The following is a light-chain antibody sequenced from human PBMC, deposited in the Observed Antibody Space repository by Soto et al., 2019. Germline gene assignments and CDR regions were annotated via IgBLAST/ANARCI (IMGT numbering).Light chain of an antibody. V-gene: IGLV2-14*01. Sequence: QSALTQPASVSGSPGQSISVSCTGSSGDVGSYKYVSWYQQHPGKAPKLIIYEVNKRPSGVSDRFSGSKSGNTASLTISGLQAEDEADYYCSSYAGSSTLVFGGGTQLT. CDR2: EVN. CDR3: SSYAGSSTLV. CDR1: SGDVGSYKY. J-gene: IGLJ3*02.